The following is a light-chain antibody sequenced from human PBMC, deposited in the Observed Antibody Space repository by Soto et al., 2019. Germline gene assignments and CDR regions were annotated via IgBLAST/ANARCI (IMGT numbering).Light chain of an antibody. CDR1: ASNIGKNG. V-gene: IGLV1-36*01. Sequence: QPVLTQPPSVSGAPGQGVTISCSGSASNIGKNGVNWYQQLPGKAPKLVVYYDDLLPSGVSDRFSGSNSGTSASLAISGLQSQDEADYFCAACDDGLNGLVFGGGTKLTVL. CDR3: AACDDGLNGLV. CDR2: YDD. J-gene: IGLJ3*02.